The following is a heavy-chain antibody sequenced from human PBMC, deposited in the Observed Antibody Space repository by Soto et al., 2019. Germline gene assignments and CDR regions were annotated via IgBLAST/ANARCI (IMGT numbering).Heavy chain of an antibody. CDR1: GFSLANFP. D-gene: IGHD6-19*01. CDR3: AKGPHPNTGWPYYFDS. V-gene: IGHV3-48*02. J-gene: IGHJ4*02. Sequence: GGSLRLSCVGSGFSLANFPMNWVRQTPGKGLEWISYISPRGDNIYYTEAVKGRFTISRDNARNSLYLQMNSLRDEDAALYYCAKGPHPNTGWPYYFDSSGQGVPVTVS. CDR2: ISPRGDNI.